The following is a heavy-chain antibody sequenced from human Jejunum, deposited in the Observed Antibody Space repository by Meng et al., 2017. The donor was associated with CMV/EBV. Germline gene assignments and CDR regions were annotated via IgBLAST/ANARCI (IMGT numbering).Heavy chain of an antibody. J-gene: IGHJ5*02. Sequence: YISSSEYYWGWIHQPPGKGLEWIGSIYYSGSTYYNPSLESRVTISVDTSKNQFSLKLSSVTAADTAVFYCVRLSFTGKRSRRGFDPWGQGTLVTVSS. CDR2: IYYSGST. CDR3: VRLSFTGKRSRRGFDP. V-gene: IGHV4-39*07. D-gene: IGHD1-14*01. CDR1: YISSSEYY.